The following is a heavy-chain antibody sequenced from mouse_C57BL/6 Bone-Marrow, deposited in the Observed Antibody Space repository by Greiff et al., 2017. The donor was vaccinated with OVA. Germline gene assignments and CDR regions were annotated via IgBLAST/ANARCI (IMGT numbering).Heavy chain of an antibody. V-gene: IGHV1-53*01. CDR2: INPSNGGT. CDR3: ARYDPPYYYAMDY. D-gene: IGHD2-3*01. CDR1: GYTFTSYW. J-gene: IGHJ4*01. Sequence: LQQSGTELVKPGASVKLSCKASGYTFTSYWMHWVKQRPGQGLEWIGNINPSNGGTNYNEKFKSKATLTVDKSSSTAYMQLSSLTSEDSAVYYCARYDPPYYYAMDYWGQGTSVTVSS.